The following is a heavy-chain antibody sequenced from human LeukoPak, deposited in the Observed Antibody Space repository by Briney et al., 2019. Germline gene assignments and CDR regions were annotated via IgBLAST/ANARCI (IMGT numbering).Heavy chain of an antibody. CDR1: GFTFSSYA. J-gene: IGHJ3*02. CDR2: INGGGGST. CDR3: AKGGVVHAFNI. D-gene: IGHD2-15*01. V-gene: IGHV3-23*01. Sequence: GGSLRLSCAASGFTFSSYAMSWVRQAPGKGLEWVSAINGGGGSTYYADSVKGRFTISRDNSKSTLYLQMNSLRAEDTAVYYCAKGGVVHAFNIWGQGTMVTVSS.